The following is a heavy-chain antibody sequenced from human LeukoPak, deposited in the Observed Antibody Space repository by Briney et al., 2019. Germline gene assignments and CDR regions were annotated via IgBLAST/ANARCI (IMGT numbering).Heavy chain of an antibody. CDR3: ARSMAMVRGFDY. J-gene: IGHJ4*02. V-gene: IGHV3-20*04. Sequence: GGSLTLSCAPSGFTFDDYGMSWVRQPPGKGLEWVSGINWKGGSTGYADSVKGRFTISRDNAKNSLYLKMKSLGAEDTALYYCARSMAMVRGFDYWGQGTLVTVSS. CDR2: INWKGGST. D-gene: IGHD3-10*01. CDR1: GFTFDDYG.